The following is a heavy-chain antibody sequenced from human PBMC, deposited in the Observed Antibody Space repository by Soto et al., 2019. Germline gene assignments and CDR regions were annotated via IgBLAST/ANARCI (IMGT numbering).Heavy chain of an antibody. V-gene: IGHV3-53*04. D-gene: IGHD3-10*01. CDR2: IYSGGNT. CDR3: ARAFMADYYMVV. Sequence: EVHLVESGGGLVQPGGSLRLSCAASGFSVSNYYMSWVRQAPGKGLEWVSIIYSGGNTYYADSVKGRFTISRQNSKNTLYLQMNSLRTEDTAVYYCARAFMADYYMVVWGKGTTVTVSS. CDR1: GFSVSNYY. J-gene: IGHJ6*03.